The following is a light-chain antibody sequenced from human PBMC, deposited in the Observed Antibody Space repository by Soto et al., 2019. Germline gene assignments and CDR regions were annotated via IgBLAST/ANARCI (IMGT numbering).Light chain of an antibody. CDR1: QDIDNY. CDR3: QQSHNLPLS. V-gene: IGKV1-33*01. J-gene: IGKJ4*01. CDR2: DSS. Sequence: DIQMTQSPSSLSASVGDRVTITCQASQDIDNYLNWYQQKPGKAPRLLIYDSSTLQTGVPSRFSGSGSGTDFTFAISSLQPEDSATYYCQQSHNLPLSFGGGTKVQI.